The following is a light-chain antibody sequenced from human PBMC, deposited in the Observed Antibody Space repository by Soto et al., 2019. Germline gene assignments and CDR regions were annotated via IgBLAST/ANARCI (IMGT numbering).Light chain of an antibody. CDR2: LNNDGSH. CDR3: QTWVTGPPWV. Sequence: QLVLTQSPSASASLGASVKLTCTLSSGHSTYAIAWHQQQPEKGPRYLMKLNNDGSHTKGDGIPDRFSGSSSGAERYLTISSLRSEDEADYYCQTWVTGPPWVFGGGTKLTVL. V-gene: IGLV4-69*01. J-gene: IGLJ3*02. CDR1: SGHSTYA.